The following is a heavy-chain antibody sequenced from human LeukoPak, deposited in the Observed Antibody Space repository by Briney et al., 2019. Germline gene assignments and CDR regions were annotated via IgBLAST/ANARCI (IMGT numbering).Heavy chain of an antibody. CDR3: ARDSSGYSSGWYYNENRFDP. CDR1: GGSISSGSYY. D-gene: IGHD6-19*01. Sequence: SETLSLTCTVSGGSISSGSYYWSWIRQPAGKGLEWIGRIYTSGSTNYNPSLKSRVTISVDTSKNQFSLKLSSVTAADTAVYYCARDSSGYSSGWYYNENRFDPWGQGTLVTVSS. CDR2: IYTSGST. V-gene: IGHV4-61*02. J-gene: IGHJ5*02.